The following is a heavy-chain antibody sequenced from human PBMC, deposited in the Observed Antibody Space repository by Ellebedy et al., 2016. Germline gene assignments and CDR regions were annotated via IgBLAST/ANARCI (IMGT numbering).Heavy chain of an antibody. CDR2: ISTYNGQT. D-gene: IGHD3-22*01. CDR3: SRVFGRYHLDSRAHWHFDD. CDR1: GYTFNTNG. J-gene: IGHJ4*02. V-gene: IGHV1-18*01. Sequence: ASVKVSXXSSGYTFNTNGFAWVRQAPGQGLEWMGWISTYNGQTNSALKFQGRVTMTTDTSTSTAYMELTSLRSDDTVVYYCSRVFGRYHLDSRAHWHFDDWGQGTLVTVSS.